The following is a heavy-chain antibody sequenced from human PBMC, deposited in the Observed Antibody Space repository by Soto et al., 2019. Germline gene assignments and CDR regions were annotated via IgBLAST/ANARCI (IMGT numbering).Heavy chain of an antibody. Sequence: SETLSLTCTVSGGSISSSSYYWGWIRQPPGKGREWIGSIYYSGSTNYNPSLKSRVTISVDTSKNQFSLKLSSVTAADTAVYYCARTQLWFGGMDVWGKGTTVTVSS. CDR1: GGSISSSSYY. V-gene: IGHV4-39*07. CDR3: ARTQLWFGGMDV. D-gene: IGHD3-10*01. CDR2: IYYSGST. J-gene: IGHJ6*04.